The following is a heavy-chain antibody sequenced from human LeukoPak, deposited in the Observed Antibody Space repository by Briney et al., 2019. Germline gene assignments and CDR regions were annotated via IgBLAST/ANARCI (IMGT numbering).Heavy chain of an antibody. D-gene: IGHD6-13*01. CDR3: ARVGPGIAAAFGY. J-gene: IGHJ4*02. Sequence: ASVKVSCTASGYTFTGYYMHWARQAPGQGLEWMGWINHNSGGTNYAQKFQGRVTMTRDTSISTAYMELSRLRSDDTAVYYCARVGPGIAAAFGYWGQGTLVTVSS. CDR2: INHNSGGT. CDR1: GYTFTGYY. V-gene: IGHV1-2*02.